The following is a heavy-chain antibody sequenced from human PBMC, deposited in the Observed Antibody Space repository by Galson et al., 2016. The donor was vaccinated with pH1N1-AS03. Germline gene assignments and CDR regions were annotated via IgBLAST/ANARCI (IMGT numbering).Heavy chain of an antibody. J-gene: IGHJ5*02. CDR1: GGAVSGSA. CDR2: IIPIFGTT. V-gene: IGHV1-69*13. Sequence: SVKVSCKASGGAVSGSAISWVRQAPGLGLEWMGGIIPIFGTTNYAQKFQGRVTITSDEPASAAYMELNSLRSEDSAVYYCARHDLTAYGYVNWFDPWGQGTLVTVSS. D-gene: IGHD5-18*01. CDR3: ARHDLTAYGYVNWFDP.